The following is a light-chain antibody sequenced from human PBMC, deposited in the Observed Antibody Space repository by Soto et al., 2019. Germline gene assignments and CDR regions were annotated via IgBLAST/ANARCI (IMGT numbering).Light chain of an antibody. CDR2: GAS. Sequence: DIEFTQSPGTLSLSPGERATLSCRASQSVSSSYLAWYQQKPGQAPRLLIYGASNRATGIPDRFSVSGSGTDFTLTISRLEPEDFAVYYCQQYGSSGTFGQGTKGDIK. J-gene: IGKJ1*01. CDR3: QQYGSSGT. CDR1: QSVSSSY. V-gene: IGKV3-20*01.